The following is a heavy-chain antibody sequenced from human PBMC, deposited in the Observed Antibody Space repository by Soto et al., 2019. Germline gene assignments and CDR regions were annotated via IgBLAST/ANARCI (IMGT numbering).Heavy chain of an antibody. D-gene: IGHD6-13*01. V-gene: IGHV4-30-4*01. CDR1: GGSLSSGDFY. J-gene: IGHJ4*02. CDR2: IYYSGST. CDR3: ARAAAGSPDDY. Sequence: SETLSLTCPVSGGSLSSGDFYWSWIRQPPGKGLEWIGYIYYSGSTYYNPSLNSRVTISVDTSKNQFSLKLSSVTAADTAVYYCARAAAGSPDDYWGQGTLVTVSS.